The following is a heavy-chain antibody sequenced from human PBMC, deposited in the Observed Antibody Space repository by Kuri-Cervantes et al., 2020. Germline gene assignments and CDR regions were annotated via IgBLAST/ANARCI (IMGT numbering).Heavy chain of an antibody. J-gene: IGHJ5*02. CDR1: GYTFASYY. CDR3: ARDRVRGITGTTEWFDP. Sequence: ASVKVSCKASGYTFASYYMHWVRQAPGQGLEWMGIINPSGGSTSYAQKFQGRVTMTRDTSTSTVYMELSSLRSEDTAVYYCARDRVRGITGTTEWFDPWGQGTLVTVSS. CDR2: INPSGGST. D-gene: IGHD1-7*01. V-gene: IGHV1-46*01.